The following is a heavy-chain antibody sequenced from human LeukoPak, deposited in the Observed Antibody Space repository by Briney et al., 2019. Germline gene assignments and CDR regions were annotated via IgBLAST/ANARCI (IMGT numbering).Heavy chain of an antibody. Sequence: SETLSLTCTVSGGSISSSSYYWGWIRQPPGKGLEWIGSIYFSGSTYYNPSLKSRVTISVDTSKNQFSLKLSSVTAADTAVYYCAGRGDYYDTSGYSGYYYFDYWGQGTLVTVSS. CDR3: AGRGDYYDTSGYSGYYYFDY. D-gene: IGHD3-22*01. CDR2: IYFSGST. V-gene: IGHV4-39*01. CDR1: GGSISSSSYY. J-gene: IGHJ4*02.